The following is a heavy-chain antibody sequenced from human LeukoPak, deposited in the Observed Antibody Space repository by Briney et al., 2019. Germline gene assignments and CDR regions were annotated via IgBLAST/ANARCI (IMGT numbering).Heavy chain of an antibody. D-gene: IGHD3-10*01. V-gene: IGHV3-23*01. CDR2: ISGSGGRT. CDR3: AKALLLFSSDYFDY. Sequence: GGSLRLSCAASRFTFSNYAMTWVRQAPGQGLEWVSAISGSGGRTYYADSLKGRFTISRDNSKNTLYLQMNSLRAEDTAVYYCAKALLLFSSDYFDYWGQGTLATVSS. J-gene: IGHJ4*02. CDR1: RFTFSNYA.